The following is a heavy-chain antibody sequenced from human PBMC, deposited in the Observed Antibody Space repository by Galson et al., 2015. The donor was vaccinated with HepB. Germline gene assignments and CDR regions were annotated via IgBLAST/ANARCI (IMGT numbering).Heavy chain of an antibody. CDR2: ISSSSSYI. CDR1: GFTVSSDY. D-gene: IGHD6-19*01. CDR3: ARVVAVAGTLFDL. V-gene: IGHV3-21*04. J-gene: IGHJ2*01. Sequence: SLRLSCAVSGFTVSSDYMSWVRQAPGKGLEWVSSISSSSSYIYYADSVKGRFTISRDNAKNSLYLQMNSLRSDDTAVYYCARVVAVAGTLFDLWGRGTLVTVSS.